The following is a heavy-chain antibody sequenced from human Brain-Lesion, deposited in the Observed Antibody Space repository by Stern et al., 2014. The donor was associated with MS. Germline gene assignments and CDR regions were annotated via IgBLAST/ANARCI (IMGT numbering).Heavy chain of an antibody. J-gene: IGHJ5*02. CDR1: GMPVSFSW. D-gene: IGHD6-13*01. CDR3: ARDTWYGGCFDP. Sequence: EVQLVESGGGLVQPGGSLRLSCAASGMPVSFSWMSWVRQAPGKGLEWVANIKEDGTEKFYVDSVKGRFTISRDNSKNTLYLQMNNLRVEDTAVYYCARDTWYGGCFDPWGQGTLVTVSS. CDR2: IKEDGTEK. V-gene: IGHV3-7*01.